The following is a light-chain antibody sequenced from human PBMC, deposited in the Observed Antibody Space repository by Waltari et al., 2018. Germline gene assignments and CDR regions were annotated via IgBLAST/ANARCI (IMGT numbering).Light chain of an antibody. Sequence: QLVLTQSPSASASLGASVKLTCTLSSGHSSNVIAWLQQQPEKGPRYLMKVNSDGSHSKGDEIPVRFSGSSSGAERYLSSSSVQPEDEADYYCQTGGHGTWVFGGGTNLTVL. CDR3: QTGGHGTWV. CDR2: VNSDGSH. CDR1: SGHSSNV. V-gene: IGLV4-69*01. J-gene: IGLJ3*02.